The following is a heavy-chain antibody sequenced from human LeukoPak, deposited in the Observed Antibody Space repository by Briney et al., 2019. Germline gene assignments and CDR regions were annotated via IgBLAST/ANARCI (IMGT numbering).Heavy chain of an antibody. J-gene: IGHJ4*02. Sequence: GGSLRLSCAASGFTFSSYSMNWVRQAPGKGLEWVSYISSSSSTIYYADSVKGRFTISRDNAKNSLYLQMNSLRAEDMALYYCAKGTGRYFDWLLFDYWGQGTLVTVSS. D-gene: IGHD3-9*01. CDR2: ISSSSSTI. CDR3: AKGTGRYFDWLLFDY. V-gene: IGHV3-48*04. CDR1: GFTFSSYS.